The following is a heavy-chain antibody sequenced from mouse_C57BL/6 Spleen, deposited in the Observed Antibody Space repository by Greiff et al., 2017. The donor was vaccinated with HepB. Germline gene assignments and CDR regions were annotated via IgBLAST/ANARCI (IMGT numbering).Heavy chain of an antibody. CDR1: GYTFTDYY. D-gene: IGHD1-1*01. CDR2: INPNNGGT. V-gene: IGHV1-26*01. J-gene: IGHJ2*01. Sequence: EVQLQQSGPELVKPGASVKISCKASGYTFTDYYMNWVKQSHGKSLEWIGDINPNNGGTSYNQKFKGKATLTVDKSSSTAYMEPRSLTSEDSAVYYCARYYGSQYYFDYWGQGTTLTVSS. CDR3: ARYYGSQYYFDY.